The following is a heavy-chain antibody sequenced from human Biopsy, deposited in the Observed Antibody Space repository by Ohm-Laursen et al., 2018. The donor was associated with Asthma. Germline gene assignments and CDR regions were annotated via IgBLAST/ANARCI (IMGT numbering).Heavy chain of an antibody. J-gene: IGHJ6*02. CDR3: ARGGLHYYEYYGMDV. CDR2: IYSGGTS. V-gene: IGHV3-53*01. Sequence: SLRLSCTAPGFAVSRDHMFWVRQAPGKGLEWVSVIYSGGTSHTADSVRGRFTISRDYSKNTLYLQMHSLRAEDTAVYYCARGGLHYYEYYGMDVWGQGTTVTVSS. CDR1: GFAVSRDH. D-gene: IGHD2-21*02.